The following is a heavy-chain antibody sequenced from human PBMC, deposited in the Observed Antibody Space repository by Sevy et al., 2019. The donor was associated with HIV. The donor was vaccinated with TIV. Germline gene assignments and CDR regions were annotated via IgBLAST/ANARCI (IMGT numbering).Heavy chain of an antibody. J-gene: IGHJ4*02. CDR3: ARAYCSGGSCYSLAY. CDR2: ISPHNGDT. CDR1: GYSFTTYR. V-gene: IGHV1-18*01. D-gene: IGHD2-15*01. Sequence: ASVKVSCKASGYSFTTYRITWLRQAPGQGPEWMGWISPHNGDTNYVQNLQGRVTMITDTSTSTAYMELRSLRSDDTAVYYCARAYCSGGSCYSLAYWGQGTRVTVSS.